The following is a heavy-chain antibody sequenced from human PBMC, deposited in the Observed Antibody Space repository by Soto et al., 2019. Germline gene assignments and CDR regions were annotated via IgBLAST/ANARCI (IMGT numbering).Heavy chain of an antibody. Sequence: EVQLLESGGGLVQPGGSLRLSCAASGFTFSSYAMSWVRQAPGKGVEWVSAISGSGGRTYYADSVKGRFTISRDNSKNTLYLQMNSLRAEDTAVYYCAALIVVVMYPDYWGQGTLVTVSS. CDR3: AALIVVVMYPDY. D-gene: IGHD3-22*01. CDR1: GFTFSSYA. J-gene: IGHJ4*02. V-gene: IGHV3-23*01. CDR2: ISGSGGRT.